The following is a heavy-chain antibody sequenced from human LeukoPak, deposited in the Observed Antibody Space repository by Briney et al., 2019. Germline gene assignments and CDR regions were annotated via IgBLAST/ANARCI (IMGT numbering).Heavy chain of an antibody. CDR2: MNPNSGNT. Sequence: ASVTVSCKASGYTFTSYDINWVRQAPGQGLEWMGWMNPNSGNTGYAQKFQGRVTMTRNTSISTAHMELSSLRSEDTAVYYCARGRGSSGWYSVHWYFDLWGRGTLVTVSS. J-gene: IGHJ2*01. D-gene: IGHD6-19*01. CDR3: ARGRGSSGWYSVHWYFDL. V-gene: IGHV1-8*01. CDR1: GYTFTSYD.